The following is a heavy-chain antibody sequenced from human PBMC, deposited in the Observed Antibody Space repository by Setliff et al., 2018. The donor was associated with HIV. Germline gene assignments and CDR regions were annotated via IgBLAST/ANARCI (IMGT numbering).Heavy chain of an antibody. CDR2: VTHSGRT. V-gene: IGHV4-4*07. CDR3: ARDRMPMASWVPDK. J-gene: IGHJ4*02. D-gene: IGHD2-2*01. CDR1: GGSISSYY. Sequence: SETLSLTCSVSGGSISSYYWSWIRQPAGKGLEWIGEVTHSGRTNYNPSLKGRVTMSVDTSKNQFSPNLSSVTAADTAVYYCARDRMPMASWVPDKWGQGTLVTVSS.